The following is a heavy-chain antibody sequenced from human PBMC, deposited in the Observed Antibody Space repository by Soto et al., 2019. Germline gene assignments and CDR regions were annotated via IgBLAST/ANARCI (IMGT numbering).Heavy chain of an antibody. CDR1: GFTFSSYA. Sequence: LRLSCAASGFTFSSYAMIWVRHAPGKGLEWVSAISGSGGSTYYADSVKGRFTISRDNSKNTLYLQMNSLRAEDTAVYYCATEKITMIVVVPEVAFDYWGQGTLVTVSS. D-gene: IGHD3-22*01. CDR2: ISGSGGST. V-gene: IGHV3-23*01. J-gene: IGHJ4*02. CDR3: ATEKITMIVVVPEVAFDY.